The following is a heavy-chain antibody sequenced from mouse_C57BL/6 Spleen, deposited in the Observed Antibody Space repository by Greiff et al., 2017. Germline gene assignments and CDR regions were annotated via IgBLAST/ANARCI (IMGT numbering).Heavy chain of an antibody. CDR3: ASCTTAYFDY. J-gene: IGHJ2*01. V-gene: IGHV14-3*01. CDR1: GFNIQNTY. D-gene: IGHD1-2*01. CDR2: IDPANGNT. Sequence: EVQLQQSVAELVRPGASVKLSCTASGFNIQNTYMHWVKQRPEQGLEWIGRIDPANGNTKYAPKFQGKATITADTSSNTAYLQLSSLTSEDTAIYYCASCTTAYFDYWGQGTTLTVSS.